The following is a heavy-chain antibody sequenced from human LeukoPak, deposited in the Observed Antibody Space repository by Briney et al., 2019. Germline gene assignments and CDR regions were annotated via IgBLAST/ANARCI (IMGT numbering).Heavy chain of an antibody. CDR3: ATVRNAGRFDP. CDR1: GYTFSDYY. CDR2: FNPNTGAT. Sequence: ASVKVSCKASGYTFSDYYVHWVRQAPGQGLEWMGWFNPNTGATDSAQKFQGRVTMTRDTSISTAYMELSRLRSDDTAVYYCATVRNAGRFDPWGQGTLVTVSS. J-gene: IGHJ5*02. V-gene: IGHV1-2*02. D-gene: IGHD2-8*01.